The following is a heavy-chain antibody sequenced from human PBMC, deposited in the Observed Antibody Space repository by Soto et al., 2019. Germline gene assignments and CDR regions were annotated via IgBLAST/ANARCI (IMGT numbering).Heavy chain of an antibody. D-gene: IGHD3-22*01. CDR1: GFTFSSYA. J-gene: IGHJ4*02. V-gene: IGHV3-23*01. Sequence: GGSLRLSCAASGFTFSSYAMSWVRQAPGKGLEWVSAISGSGGSTYYADSVKGRFTISRDNSKNTLYLQMNSLRDEDTAVYYCAKDGTYYYDSSGYYFDYWGQGTLVTVSS. CDR2: ISGSGGST. CDR3: AKDGTYYYDSSGYYFDY.